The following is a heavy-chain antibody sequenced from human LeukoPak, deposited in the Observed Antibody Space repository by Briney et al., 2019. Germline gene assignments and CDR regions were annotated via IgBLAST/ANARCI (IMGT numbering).Heavy chain of an antibody. J-gene: IGHJ4*02. Sequence: SETLSLTCAVYGGSFSGYYWSWVRQPPPKGLEWIGEINHSGSTNYNPSLKSRVTISVDTSKNQFSLKLSSVTAADTAVYYCARGSGNIPGNFDYWGQGTLVTVSS. D-gene: IGHD2-21*01. CDR1: GGSFSGYY. CDR3: ARGSGNIPGNFDY. CDR2: INHSGST. V-gene: IGHV4-34*01.